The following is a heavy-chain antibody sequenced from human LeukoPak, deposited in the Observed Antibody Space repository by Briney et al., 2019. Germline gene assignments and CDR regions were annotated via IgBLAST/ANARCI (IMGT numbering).Heavy chain of an antibody. J-gene: IGHJ4*02. CDR3: AKGFPPDD. CDR1: GFTFSSYS. Sequence: GGSLRLSCAASGFTFSSYSMNWVRQAPGKGLEWVSYISSSSSTIYYADSVKGRFTISRDNSKNILYLQMDSLRVEDTAVYYCAKGFPPDDWGQGTLVTVSS. V-gene: IGHV3-48*01. D-gene: IGHD3-10*01. CDR2: ISSSSSTI.